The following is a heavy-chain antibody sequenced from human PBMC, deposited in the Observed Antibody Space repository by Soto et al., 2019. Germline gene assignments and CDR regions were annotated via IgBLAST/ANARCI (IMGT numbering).Heavy chain of an antibody. CDR1: GFTFSSYA. CDR2: ISYDGSNK. V-gene: IGHV3-30-3*01. D-gene: IGHD3-3*01. Sequence: GGSLRLSCAASGFTFSSYAMHWVRQAPGKGLEWVAVISYDGSNKYYADSVKGRFTISRDNSKNTLYLQMNSLRAEDTAVYYCARGRASLWSGYYNYFDYWGQGTLVTVSS. J-gene: IGHJ4*02. CDR3: ARGRASLWSGYYNYFDY.